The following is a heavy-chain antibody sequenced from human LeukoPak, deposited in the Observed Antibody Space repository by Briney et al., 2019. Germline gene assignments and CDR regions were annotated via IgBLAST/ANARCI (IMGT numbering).Heavy chain of an antibody. CDR1: GYTFTSYY. CDR2: INPSGGST. V-gene: IGHV1-46*01. J-gene: IGHJ3*02. CDR3: ARDHSHYYDSSDPGAFDI. Sequence: ALVKVSCKASGYTFTSYYMHWVRQAPGQGLEWMGIINPSGGSTSYAQKFQGRVTMTRDTSTSTVYMELSSLRSEDTAVYYCARDHSHYYDSSDPGAFDIWGQGTMVTVSS. D-gene: IGHD3-22*01.